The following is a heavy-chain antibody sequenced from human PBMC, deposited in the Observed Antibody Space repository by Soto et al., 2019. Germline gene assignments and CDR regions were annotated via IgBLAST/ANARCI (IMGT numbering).Heavy chain of an antibody. CDR1: GFTFNNYA. D-gene: IGHD4-17*01. CDR3: ANDGDSTGDY. J-gene: IGHJ4*02. CDR2: ISATGGST. V-gene: IGHV3-23*01. Sequence: GGSLRLSCAASGFTFNNYAMNWVRQAPGKGLEWVATISATGGSTYYADSVKGRFTISRDNSKNTLYLQMNSLRAEDTAVYYCANDGDSTGDYWGQGTLVTVSS.